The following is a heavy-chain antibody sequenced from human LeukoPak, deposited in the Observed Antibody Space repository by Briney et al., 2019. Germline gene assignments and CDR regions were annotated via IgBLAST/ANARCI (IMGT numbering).Heavy chain of an antibody. D-gene: IGHD3-16*02. V-gene: IGHV3-9*01. CDR2: ISWNSGST. Sequence: FSGISWNSGSTAFADSLKGRFTISRDNAKNSLYLQMNSLRAEDTAVYYCAKDISDWFDPWGQGTLVTVSS. J-gene: IGHJ5*02. CDR3: AKDISDWFDP.